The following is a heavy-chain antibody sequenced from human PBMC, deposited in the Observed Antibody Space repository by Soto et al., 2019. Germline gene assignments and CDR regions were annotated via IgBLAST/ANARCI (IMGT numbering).Heavy chain of an antibody. D-gene: IGHD3-22*01. Sequence: PGGSLRLSCAASGFTFSDYYMTWVRQAPGKGLEWLSYISNTGAYTNYADSVRGRFTISRDNSKNTLYLQMNSLRAEDTAVYYCAKNPGYYYDSTGYHFDYWGQGTLVTVSS. CDR2: ISNTGAYT. J-gene: IGHJ4*02. CDR1: GFTFSDYY. CDR3: AKNPGYYYDSTGYHFDY. V-gene: IGHV3-11*03.